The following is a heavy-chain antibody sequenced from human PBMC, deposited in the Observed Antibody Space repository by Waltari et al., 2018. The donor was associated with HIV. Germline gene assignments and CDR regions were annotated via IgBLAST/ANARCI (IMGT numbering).Heavy chain of an antibody. D-gene: IGHD6-19*01. Sequence: GQSGGEVKKPGASVKVSCKASGYTFTSYGINWVRQAPGQGLEWLGWITPYNVNIYYARSLQGRVTLTTDTSTRTVYMELRSLRSDDTAVYYCARDRESSGWSFEYWGQGTLVTVSS. CDR3: ARDRESSGWSFEY. CDR1: GYTFTSYG. V-gene: IGHV1-18*01. J-gene: IGHJ4*02. CDR2: ITPYNVNI.